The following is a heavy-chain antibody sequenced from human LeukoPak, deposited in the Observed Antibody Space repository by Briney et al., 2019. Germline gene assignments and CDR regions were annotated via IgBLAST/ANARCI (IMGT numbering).Heavy chain of an antibody. CDR1: GGSISSYY. V-gene: IGHV4-59*01. CDR3: ARGVGPRGWELLGGYYYGMDV. J-gene: IGHJ6*02. Sequence: SETLSLTCTVSGGSISSYYWSWIRQPLGKGLEWIGYIYYSGSTSYNPSLKSRVTISVDTSKNQFSLKLSSVTAADTAVYYCARGVGPRGWELLGGYYYGMDVWGQGTTVTVSS. D-gene: IGHD1-26*01. CDR2: IYYSGST.